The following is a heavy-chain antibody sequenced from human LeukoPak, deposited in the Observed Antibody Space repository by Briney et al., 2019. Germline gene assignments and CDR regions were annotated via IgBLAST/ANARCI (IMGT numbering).Heavy chain of an antibody. J-gene: IGHJ6*03. CDR3: VSGGYGHNMDV. CDR1: GFMFSNYY. CDR2: IKNAGIDT. D-gene: IGHD2-15*01. V-gene: IGHV3-74*01. Sequence: GGSLRLSCVGSGFMFSNYYMYWVRQAPGKGLVWVSRIKNAGIDTIYADSVKGRFTVSRDNAKNTVYLQMSSLRAEDTAVYYCVSGGYGHNMDVWGEGTTVTVSS.